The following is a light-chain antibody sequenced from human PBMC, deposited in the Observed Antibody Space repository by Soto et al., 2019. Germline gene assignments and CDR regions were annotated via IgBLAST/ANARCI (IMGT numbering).Light chain of an antibody. J-gene: IGLJ2*01. CDR1: SSNIGAGHD. Sequence: QSVLTQPPSVSGAPGQRVTISCTGSSSNIGAGHDVHWYQQLPGTAPKLLIYGNNKRPSGVPDRFSGSKSGTSASLAITGLQAEDEADYYCHSYDSSLSGSIFGGRTKLTVL. V-gene: IGLV1-40*01. CDR2: GNN. CDR3: HSYDSSLSGSI.